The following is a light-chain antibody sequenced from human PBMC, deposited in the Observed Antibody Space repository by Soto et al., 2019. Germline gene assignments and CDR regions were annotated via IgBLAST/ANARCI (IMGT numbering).Light chain of an antibody. CDR2: VAS. J-gene: IGKJ5*01. V-gene: IGKV3-20*01. Sequence: ESVLTQSPGALSLSPGERATLSCRASQSVSSSYLAWYQQKPGQGPRLLIYVASSRATGIPDWFSGSGSGTDFSLIISRVEAEDFAVYYCQQHGSSLITFGQGKRLEIK. CDR1: QSVSSSY. CDR3: QQHGSSLIT.